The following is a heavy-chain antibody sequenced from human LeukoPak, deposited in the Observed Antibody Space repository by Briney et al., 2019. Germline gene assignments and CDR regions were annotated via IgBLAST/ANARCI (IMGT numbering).Heavy chain of an antibody. CDR3: ARLTPGKNWFDP. Sequence: PSETLSLTCAVSGYSINSAYYWGWIRQPPGKGLEWIGSMYHSGITYYNPSLKSRVTISVDTSKNQFSLKLNSVTAADTAVYYCARLTPGKNWFDPWGQGTLVTVSP. V-gene: IGHV4-38-2*01. CDR1: GYSINSAYY. CDR2: MYHSGIT. J-gene: IGHJ5*02. D-gene: IGHD3-10*01.